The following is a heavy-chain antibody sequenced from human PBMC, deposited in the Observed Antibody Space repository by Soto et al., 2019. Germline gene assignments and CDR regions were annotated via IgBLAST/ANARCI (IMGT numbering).Heavy chain of an antibody. CDR2: IRSKAYGGTT. D-gene: IGHD3-16*02. V-gene: IGHV3-49*03. CDR3: TRDPPLYYDYIWGSYRQDAFDI. CDR1: GFTFGDYA. J-gene: IGHJ3*02. Sequence: GGSLRLSCTASGFTFGDYAMSWFRQAPGKGLEWVGFIRSKAYGGTTEYAASVKGRFTISRDDSKSIAYLQMNSLKTEDTAVYYCTRDPPLYYDYIWGSYRQDAFDIWGQGTMVTVSS.